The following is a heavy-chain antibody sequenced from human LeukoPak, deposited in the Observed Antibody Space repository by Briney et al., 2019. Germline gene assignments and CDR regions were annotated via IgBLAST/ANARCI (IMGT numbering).Heavy chain of an antibody. CDR1: GGTLSSYT. J-gene: IGHJ6*02. V-gene: IGHV1-69*02. CDR3: ARVRAGTTSYYYYGMDV. Sequence: ASVKVSCKASGGTLSSYTISWVRQAPGQGLEWMGRIIPILGIANYAQKFQGRVTITADKSTSTAYMELSSLRSEDTAVYYCARVRAGTTSYYYYGMDVWGQGTTVTVSS. D-gene: IGHD1-1*01. CDR2: IIPILGIA.